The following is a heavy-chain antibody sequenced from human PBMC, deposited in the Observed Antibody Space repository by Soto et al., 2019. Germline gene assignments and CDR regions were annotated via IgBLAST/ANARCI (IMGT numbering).Heavy chain of an antibody. CDR3: ARDRMVGGVLYYFDY. CDR2: ITPIFGTA. CDR1: GGTFSSYA. Sequence: QVQLVQSGAEVKQPGSSVKVSCKDSGGTFSSYAISWVRQAPGQGLEWMGGITPIFGTANYAQKFHGRVTITADESTSTAYMELSSLRSEDTAVYYCARDRMVGGVLYYFDYWGKGTLVTVSS. D-gene: IGHD3-10*01. J-gene: IGHJ4*02. V-gene: IGHV1-69*01.